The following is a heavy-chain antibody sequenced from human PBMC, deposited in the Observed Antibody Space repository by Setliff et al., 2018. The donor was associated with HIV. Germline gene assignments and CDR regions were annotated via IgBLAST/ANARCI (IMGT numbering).Heavy chain of an antibody. CDR3: ARSRIRGYYDTSPAMAFDI. CDR2: IHYSGTS. V-gene: IGHV4-59*08. J-gene: IGHJ3*02. D-gene: IGHD3-22*01. CDR1: GALINNHN. Sequence: PSETLSLTCTVSGALINNHNWNWIRQSPEKGLEWLGNIHYSGTSNYNSSLKSRIVISLDTSKKQFSLHFDSVTAADTAVYDCARSRIRGYYDTSPAMAFDIWGQGTMVTVSS.